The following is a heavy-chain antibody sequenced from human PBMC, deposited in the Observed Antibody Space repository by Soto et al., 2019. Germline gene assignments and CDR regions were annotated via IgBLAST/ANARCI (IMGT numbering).Heavy chain of an antibody. CDR3: ASLVHDYGDY. V-gene: IGHV4-4*02. Sequence: QVQLQESGPGLVKPSGTLSLTCAVSGGSISSSNCGSWVRQPPGKGLEWIGESYHSGSTNYNPSLNSRVPISVDKSRTQFSLKLSSVTAAATAVYYCASLVHDYGDYWGQGTLVTVSS. CDR1: GGSISSSNC. D-gene: IGHD4-17*01. J-gene: IGHJ4*02. CDR2: SYHSGST.